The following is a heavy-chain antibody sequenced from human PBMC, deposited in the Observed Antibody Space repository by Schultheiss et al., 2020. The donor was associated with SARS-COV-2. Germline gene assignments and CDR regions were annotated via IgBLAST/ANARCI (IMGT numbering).Heavy chain of an antibody. J-gene: IGHJ4*02. CDR1: GFTFSSYA. CDR3: AKDMFVGAAVAGRSGWFDY. V-gene: IGHV3-43*02. D-gene: IGHD6-19*01. Sequence: GGSLRLSCAASGFTFSSYAMSWVRQAPGKGLEWVSAISGSGGSTYYADSVKGRFTISRDNSKNSLYLQMNSLRTEDTALYYCAKDMFVGAAVAGRSGWFDYWGQGTLVTVSS. CDR2: ISGSGGST.